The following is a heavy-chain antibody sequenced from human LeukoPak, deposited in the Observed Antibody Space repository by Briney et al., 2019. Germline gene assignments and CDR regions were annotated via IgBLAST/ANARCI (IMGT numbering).Heavy chain of an antibody. Sequence: LTGGSLRLSCAASGFTFSSYAMSWVRQAPGKGLEGVSAISGSGGSTYYADSVKGRFTISRDNSKNTLYLQMNSLRAEDTAVYYCAKGALSTSWFGMRFDPWGQGTLVTVSS. CDR3: AKGALSTSWFGMRFDP. CDR1: GFTFSSYA. J-gene: IGHJ5*02. CDR2: ISGSGGST. V-gene: IGHV3-23*01. D-gene: IGHD2-2*01.